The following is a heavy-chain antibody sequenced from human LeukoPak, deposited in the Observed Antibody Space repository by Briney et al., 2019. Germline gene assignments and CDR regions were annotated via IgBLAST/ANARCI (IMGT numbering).Heavy chain of an antibody. CDR1: GFTFSSYG. CDR3: ARVLCSGGTCLDAFDI. D-gene: IGHD2-15*01. Sequence: PGRSLRLSCVASGFTFSSYGMYWVRQAPGKGLEWVAVIWYDGSNKYYADSVKGRFTISRDSSKNTLYLQMNSLRAEDTAVYYCARVLCSGGTCLDAFDIWGQGTMVTVSS. CDR2: IWYDGSNK. V-gene: IGHV3-33*01. J-gene: IGHJ3*02.